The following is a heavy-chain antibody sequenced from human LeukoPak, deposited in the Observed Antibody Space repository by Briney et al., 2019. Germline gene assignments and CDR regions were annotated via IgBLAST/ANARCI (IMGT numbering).Heavy chain of an antibody. CDR2: ISGSGGST. Sequence: GGSLRLSCAASGFTFSSYAMSWVRQAPGKGLEWVSAISGSGGSTYYADSVKGRFTISRDNSKNTLYLQMNSLRAEDTAVYYCAKCDSSSWYCFPDYWGQGTLVTVSS. V-gene: IGHV3-23*01. CDR3: AKCDSSSWYCFPDY. CDR1: GFTFSSYA. J-gene: IGHJ4*02. D-gene: IGHD6-13*01.